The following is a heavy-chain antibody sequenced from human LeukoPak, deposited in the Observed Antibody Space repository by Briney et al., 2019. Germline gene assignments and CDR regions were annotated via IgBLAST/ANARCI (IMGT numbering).Heavy chain of an antibody. D-gene: IGHD2-2*01. V-gene: IGHV1-58*02. CDR2: IVVGSGNT. CDR1: GFTFTSSA. Sequence: SVKVSCKASGFTFTSSAMQWVREARGQRLEWIGCIVVGSGNTNYAQKFQERVTITRDMSTSTAYMELSSLRSEDTAVYYCAPSKPNCSSTSCYYYYGMDVWGQGTTVTVSS. J-gene: IGHJ6*02. CDR3: APSKPNCSSTSCYYYYGMDV.